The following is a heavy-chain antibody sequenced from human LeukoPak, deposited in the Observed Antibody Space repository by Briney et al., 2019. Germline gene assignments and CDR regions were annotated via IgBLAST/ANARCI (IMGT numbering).Heavy chain of an antibody. CDR3: AREVTAILGYYYYYYMDV. V-gene: IGHV3-11*01. Sequence: GGSLRLSCAASGFTFSDYYMSWIRQAPGKGLEWVSYISSSGSTIYYADSVKGRFTISRDNAKNSLYLQMNSLRAEDTAVYYCAREVTAILGYYYYYYMDVWGQGTLVTVSS. CDR1: GFTFSDYY. CDR2: ISSSGSTI. D-gene: IGHD2-21*02. J-gene: IGHJ6*03.